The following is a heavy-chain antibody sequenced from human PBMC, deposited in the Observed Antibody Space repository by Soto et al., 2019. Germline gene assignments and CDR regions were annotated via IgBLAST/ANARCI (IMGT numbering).Heavy chain of an antibody. CDR1: GFTFANYA. Sequence: GGSLRLSCAASGFTFANYAMSWVRQAPGKGLEWVSSNTCAGGTTYYADSVMGRFTISGDDSSNTLYLQMNSLRAEDTAIYYCAKTYCCSPNCPVDYWGLGTLVTVSS. V-gene: IGHV3-23*01. CDR3: AKTYCCSPNCPVDY. D-gene: IGHD2-2*01. J-gene: IGHJ4*02. CDR2: NTCAGGTT.